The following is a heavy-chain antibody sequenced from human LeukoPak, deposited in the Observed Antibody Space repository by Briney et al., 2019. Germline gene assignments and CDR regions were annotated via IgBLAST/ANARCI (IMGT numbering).Heavy chain of an antibody. J-gene: IGHJ3*02. CDR2: ISSNGGST. CDR3: VKDSSAYYYDSSGYYNAFDI. CDR1: GFTFSSYA. V-gene: IGHV3-64D*09. D-gene: IGHD3-22*01. Sequence: GGSLRLSCAASGFTFSSYAMHWVRQAPGKGLEYVSAISSNGGSTYYADSVKGGFTISRDNSKNTLYLQMSSLRAEDTAVYYCVKDSSAYYYDSSGYYNAFDIWGQGTMVTVSS.